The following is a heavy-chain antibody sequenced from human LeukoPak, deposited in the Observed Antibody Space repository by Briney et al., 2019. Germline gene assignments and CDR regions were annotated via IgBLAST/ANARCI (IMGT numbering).Heavy chain of an antibody. CDR1: GGSISSSSYY. CDR3: ARFGGRHY. J-gene: IGHJ4*02. V-gene: IGHV4-39*07. Sequence: PSETLSLTCTVSGGSISSSSYYWGWIRQPPGKGLEWIGSIYYSGSTYYNPSLKSRVTVSIDTSKNQFSLKLSSVTAADTAVYYCARFGGRHYWGQGTPVTVSS. D-gene: IGHD3-10*01. CDR2: IYYSGST.